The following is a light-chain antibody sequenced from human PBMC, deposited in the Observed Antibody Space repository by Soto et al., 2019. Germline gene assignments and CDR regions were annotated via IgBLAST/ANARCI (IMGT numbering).Light chain of an antibody. CDR2: GAS. CDR1: QRVSSSY. Sequence: EIVLTQSPGTLSLSPGERATLSCRASQRVSSSYLAWYQQRPGQAPSLLIYGASNRATGIPDKFSGSGSGTDFTLTIRRLEPEDIAVYYCQQYGSSPYTFGQGTKLEIK. J-gene: IGKJ2*01. CDR3: QQYGSSPYT. V-gene: IGKV3-20*01.